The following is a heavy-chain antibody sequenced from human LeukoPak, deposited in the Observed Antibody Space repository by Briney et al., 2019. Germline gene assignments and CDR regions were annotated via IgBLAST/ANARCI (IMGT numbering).Heavy chain of an antibody. J-gene: IGHJ4*02. CDR2: IFYSGIT. V-gene: IGHV4-39*01. D-gene: IGHD3-22*01. CDR3: ARIIVVTSTDYFDS. CDR1: GGSISGTLYY. Sequence: NPSETLSLTCTVSGGSISGTLYYWGWIRQPPGKGLEWIGSIFYSGITYYNPSLQSRVTISVDASKSQFSLHLSSVTAADTALYYCARIIVVTSTDYFDSWGQGTLVTVSS.